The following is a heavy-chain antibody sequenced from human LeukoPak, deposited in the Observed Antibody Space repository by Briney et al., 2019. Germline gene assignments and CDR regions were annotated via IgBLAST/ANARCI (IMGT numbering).Heavy chain of an antibody. CDR3: AKMLRTTVVTPDY. V-gene: IGHV3-30*18. Sequence: PGGSLRLSCAASGFTFSSYGMHWVRQAPGKGLEWVAVISYDGSNKYYADSVKGRFTISRDNSKNTLYLQMNSLRAEDTAVYYCAKMLRTTVVTPDYWGQGTLVTVSS. CDR1: GFTFSSYG. D-gene: IGHD4-23*01. CDR2: ISYDGSNK. J-gene: IGHJ4*02.